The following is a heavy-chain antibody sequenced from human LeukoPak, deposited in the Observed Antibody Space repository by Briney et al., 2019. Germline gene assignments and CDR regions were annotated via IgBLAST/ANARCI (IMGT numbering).Heavy chain of an antibody. CDR3: ARDIGSQMATISDWFDP. J-gene: IGHJ5*02. Sequence: SETLSLTCAVYGGSFSGYYWSWIRQPPGKGLEWIGSIYYSGSTYYNPSLKSRVTISVDTSKNQFSLKLSSVTAADTAVYYCARDIGSQMATISDWFDPWGQGTLVTVSS. D-gene: IGHD5-24*01. CDR2: IYYSGST. V-gene: IGHV4-34*01. CDR1: GGSFSGYY.